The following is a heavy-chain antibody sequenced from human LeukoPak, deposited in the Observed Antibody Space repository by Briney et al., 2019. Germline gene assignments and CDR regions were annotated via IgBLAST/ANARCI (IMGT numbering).Heavy chain of an antibody. Sequence: GASVTVSCKASGYTFTCYYMHWVRQAPGQGLEWMGWINPNSGGTNYAQKFQGRVTMTRDTSISTAYMELSRLRSDDTAVYYCAREPQGELTHYDYWGQGTLVTVSS. V-gene: IGHV1-2*02. J-gene: IGHJ4*02. CDR3: AREPQGELTHYDY. CDR1: GYTFTCYY. D-gene: IGHD3-10*01. CDR2: INPNSGGT.